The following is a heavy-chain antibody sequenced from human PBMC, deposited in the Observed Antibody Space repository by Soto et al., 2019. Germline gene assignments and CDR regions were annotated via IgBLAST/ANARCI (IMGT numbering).Heavy chain of an antibody. J-gene: IGHJ6*04. CDR1: GYTFTSYD. V-gene: IGHV1-8*01. CDR3: ASLTLEVPGSATDV. Sequence: ASVKVSCKASGYTFTSYDINWVRQATGQGLEWMGWMNPNSGNTGYAQKFQGRVTMTRNTSISTAYMELSSLRSEDTAVYYCASLTLEVPGSATDVWGKGPTVTLSS. D-gene: IGHD3-10*01. CDR2: MNPNSGNT.